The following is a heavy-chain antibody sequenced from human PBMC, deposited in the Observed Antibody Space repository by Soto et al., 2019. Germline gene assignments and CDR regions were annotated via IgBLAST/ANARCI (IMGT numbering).Heavy chain of an antibody. V-gene: IGHV3-23*01. CDR3: AKDPLPSGWYYSDY. D-gene: IGHD6-19*01. CDR2: VCGSGGST. CDR1: GGTCRGYG. Sequence: AGGSLRHSWGAAGGTCRGYGGSWVRQAPGKGLEWVSAVCGSGGSTYYADSVKGRFTISRDNSKNTLYLQMNTLRAEDTAVHYCAKDPLPSGWYYSDYWGHGTLVTVFS. J-gene: IGHJ4*01.